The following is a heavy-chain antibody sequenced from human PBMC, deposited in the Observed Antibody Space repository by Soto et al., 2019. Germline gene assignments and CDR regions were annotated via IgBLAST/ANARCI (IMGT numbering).Heavy chain of an antibody. CDR1: GFTFSSYG. Sequence: PGGSLRLSCAASGFTFSSYGMHWVRQAPGKGLERVAVMWYDGSNKYYADSVKGRFTISSDNSNTTLFLKMNSLIAEDTAVESCAREAPGPHYYDSGGDLLYLDYWGQGTLVTVSS. CDR3: AREAPGPHYYDSGGDLLYLDY. J-gene: IGHJ4*02. V-gene: IGHV3-33*01. CDR2: MWYDGSNK. D-gene: IGHD3-22*01.